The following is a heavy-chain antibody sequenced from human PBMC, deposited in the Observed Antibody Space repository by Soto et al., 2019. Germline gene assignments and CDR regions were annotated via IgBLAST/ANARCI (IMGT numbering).Heavy chain of an antibody. CDR1: GYSFITSYH. V-gene: IGHV1-18*04. CDR3: ARGPY. CDR2: ISAYNGNT. Sequence: ASVKVSCKASGYSFITSYHMHWVRQAPGQGLEWMGWISAYNGNTNYAQKLQGRVTMTTDTSTSTAYMELRSLRSDDTAVYYCARGPYWGQGTLVTVSS. J-gene: IGHJ4*02.